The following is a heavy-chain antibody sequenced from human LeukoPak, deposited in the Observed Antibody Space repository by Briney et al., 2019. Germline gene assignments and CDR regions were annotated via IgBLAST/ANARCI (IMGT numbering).Heavy chain of an antibody. J-gene: IGHJ1*01. CDR2: IYYSGRT. CDR1: GDSVSRSDSY. V-gene: IGHV4-39*01. CDR3: ARRRYYDGSGYLE. Sequence: SETLSPTCSVSGDSVSRSDSYWDWIRQPPGKGLEWIGTIYYSGRTYYSPSLKSRVTMSVDPSNNQFSLNLRSVTAADTALYYCARRRYYDGSGYLEWGQGTLLSVSS. D-gene: IGHD3-22*01.